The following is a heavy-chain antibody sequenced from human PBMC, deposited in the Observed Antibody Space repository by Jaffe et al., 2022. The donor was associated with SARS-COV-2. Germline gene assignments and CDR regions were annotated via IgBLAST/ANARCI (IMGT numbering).Heavy chain of an antibody. J-gene: IGHJ3*02. D-gene: IGHD6-13*01. CDR1: GYTFTSYY. V-gene: IGHV1-46*04. CDR3: ASQQLHDAFDI. Sequence: QVQLVQSGAEVKKPGASVKVSCKASGYTFTSYYMHWVRQAPGQGLEWMGIINPSGGSTSYAQKLQGRVTMTRDTSTSTVYMELSSLRSEDTAVYYCASQQLHDAFDIWGQGTMVTVSS. CDR2: INPSGGST.